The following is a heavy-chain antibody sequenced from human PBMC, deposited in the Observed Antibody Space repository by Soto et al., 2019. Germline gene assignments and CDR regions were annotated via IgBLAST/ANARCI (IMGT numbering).Heavy chain of an antibody. D-gene: IGHD6-6*01. J-gene: IGHJ6*02. V-gene: IGHV5-10-1*01. CDR1: GCSFTSYW. CDR3: ARHRRSSSDDYYYYYGMDV. Sequence: GESLKIYCKGSGCSFTSYWISWVRQMPGKGLEWMGRIDPSDSYTNYSPSFQGHVTISADKSISTAYLQWSSLKASDTAMYYCARHRRSSSDDYYYYYGMDVWGQGTTVTVSS. CDR2: IDPSDSYT.